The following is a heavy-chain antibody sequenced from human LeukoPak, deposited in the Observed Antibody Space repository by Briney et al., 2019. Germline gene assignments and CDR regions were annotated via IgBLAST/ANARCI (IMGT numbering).Heavy chain of an antibody. V-gene: IGHV4-61*02. CDR3: AREALPNGVWRVCWFVP. J-gene: IGHJ5*02. D-gene: IGHD2-8*01. CDR2: IDSSGNT. CDR1: GASISSGSSF. Sequence: SETLSPTFTVSGASISSGSSFGSWIRQSAGRGLEWIGRIDSSGNTNYNPSIKSRVTMSRDTSNNQFSLKLSSVTAADTAVYYCAREALPNGVWRVCWFVPWGQGTLVTVFS.